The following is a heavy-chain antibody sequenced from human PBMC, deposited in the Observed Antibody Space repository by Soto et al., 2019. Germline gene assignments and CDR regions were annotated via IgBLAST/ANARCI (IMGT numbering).Heavy chain of an antibody. D-gene: IGHD1-26*01. Sequence: QVQLKESGPGLVKPSQTLSLTCSVSGGSIGSGDYYWSWVRQSPGKGLEWIGYISYTGNSYYNPSLGSRVTFSVDRSQNKFSLRLSDVTVADTAVYYCARDARRRADSGTRPLYYFDYWDQGTLVTVSS. CDR3: ARDARRRADSGTRPLYYFDY. V-gene: IGHV4-30-4*01. J-gene: IGHJ4*02. CDR1: GGSIGSGDYY. CDR2: ISYTGNS.